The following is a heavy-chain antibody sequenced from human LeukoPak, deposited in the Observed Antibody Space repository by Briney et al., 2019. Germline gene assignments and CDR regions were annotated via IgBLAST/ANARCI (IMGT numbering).Heavy chain of an antibody. D-gene: IGHD3-22*01. Sequence: GESLKISCKGSGYSFTSYWIGWVRQMPGKGLGWMGIIYPGDSDTRYSPSFQGQVTISADKSISTAYLQWSSLKASDTAMYYCARGYYDSSGYYYGRPKYYFDYWGQGTLVTVSS. CDR1: GYSFTSYW. CDR2: IYPGDSDT. J-gene: IGHJ4*02. V-gene: IGHV5-51*01. CDR3: ARGYYDSSGYYYGRPKYYFDY.